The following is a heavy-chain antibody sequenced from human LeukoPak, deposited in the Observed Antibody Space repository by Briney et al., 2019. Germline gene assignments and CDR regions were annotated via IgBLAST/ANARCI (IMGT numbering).Heavy chain of an antibody. CDR3: ARLAKDFRGNWGSPSWYFDL. CDR1: GDSISSTSYY. CDR2: IYYSGST. J-gene: IGHJ2*01. Sequence: SETLSLTCTVSGDSISSTSYYWGWLRQPPGKGLEWIGNIYYSGSTYYNPSLKSRVTISVDTSKNQFSLKLSSVTAADTAVYYCARLAKDFRGNWGSPSWYFDLWGRGTLVTVSS. D-gene: IGHD7-27*01. V-gene: IGHV4-39*01.